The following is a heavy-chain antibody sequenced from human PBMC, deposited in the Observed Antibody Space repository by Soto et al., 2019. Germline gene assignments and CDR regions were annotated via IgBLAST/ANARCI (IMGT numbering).Heavy chain of an antibody. V-gene: IGHV3-30*18. CDR2: ISYDGSNK. J-gene: IGHJ6*02. CDR3: AKGNRGYSGYDSYYYYGMDV. D-gene: IGHD5-12*01. Sequence: GGSLRLSCAASGFTFSSYGMHWVRQAPGKGLEWVAVISYDGSNKYYADSVKGRFTISRDNSKNTLYLQMNSLRAEDTAVYYCAKGNRGYSGYDSYYYYGMDVWGQGTTVTVSS. CDR1: GFTFSSYG.